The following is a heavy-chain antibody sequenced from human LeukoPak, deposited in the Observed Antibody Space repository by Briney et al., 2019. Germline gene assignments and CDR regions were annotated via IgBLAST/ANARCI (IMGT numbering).Heavy chain of an antibody. CDR2: INPNSGDT. V-gene: IGHV1-2*02. D-gene: IGHD3-10*01. CDR3: AKDYYGSGSLVDP. CDR1: GYTFTSYY. Sequence: ASVKVSCKASGYTFTSYYMHWVRQAPGQGLEWMGWINPNSGDTNYAQKFQGRVTMTRDTSITTAYMDLSRLTSDDTALYYCAKDYYGSGSLVDPWGQGTLVTVSS. J-gene: IGHJ5*02.